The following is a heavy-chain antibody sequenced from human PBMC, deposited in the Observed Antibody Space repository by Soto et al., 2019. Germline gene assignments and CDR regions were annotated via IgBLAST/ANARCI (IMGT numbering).Heavy chain of an antibody. Sequence: PGGSLRLSCAASGFTFSSYAMSWVRQAPGKGLEWVSAISGSGGSTYYADSVKGRFTISRDNSKNTLYLQMNSLRAEDTAVYYCAKGPAALGGKYYYDSSGYYFDYWGQGTLVTVSS. D-gene: IGHD3-22*01. V-gene: IGHV3-23*01. CDR2: ISGSGGST. CDR1: GFTFSSYA. CDR3: AKGPAALGGKYYYDSSGYYFDY. J-gene: IGHJ4*02.